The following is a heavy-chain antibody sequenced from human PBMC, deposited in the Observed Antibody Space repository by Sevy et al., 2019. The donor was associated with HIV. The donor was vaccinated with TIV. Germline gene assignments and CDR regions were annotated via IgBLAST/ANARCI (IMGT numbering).Heavy chain of an antibody. CDR3: ARYYYDSSGIDY. CDR1: GFTFSRYW. V-gene: IGHV3-74*01. Sequence: GGSLRLSCTASGFTFSRYWMHWVRQAPGKGLVLVSRINSDGSSTSYADSVKGRFTISRDNAKNTLYLQMNSLRAEDTAVYYCARYYYDSSGIDYWGQGTLVTVSS. J-gene: IGHJ4*02. D-gene: IGHD3-22*01. CDR2: INSDGSST.